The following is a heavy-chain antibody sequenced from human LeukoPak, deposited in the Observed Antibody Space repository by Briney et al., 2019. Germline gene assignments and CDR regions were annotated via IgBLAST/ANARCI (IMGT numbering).Heavy chain of an antibody. CDR3: TKRGTYDFWSAYHDF. Sequence: GGSLRLSCAASGFTFSNYAMSWVRQAPGKGLEWVSAISGSGGSTYYADSVKGRFTISRDNSKNTLYLQMNSLRAEDTAVCYCTKRGTYDFWSAYHDFWGQGTLVTVSS. D-gene: IGHD3-3*01. CDR2: ISGSGGST. J-gene: IGHJ4*02. CDR1: GFTFSNYA. V-gene: IGHV3-23*01.